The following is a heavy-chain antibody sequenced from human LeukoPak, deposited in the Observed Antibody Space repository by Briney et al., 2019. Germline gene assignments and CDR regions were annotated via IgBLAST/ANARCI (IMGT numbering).Heavy chain of an antibody. J-gene: IGHJ5*02. CDR2: IYPGDSDT. D-gene: IGHD3-10*01. Sequence: GESLKISCKGSGYSFTSYWIGWVRQMPGKGLEWMGIIYPGDSDTRYSPSFQGQVTISADKSISTAYLQWSSLKASDTAMYYCARQFHYYGSGSYRFDPWAREPWSPSPQ. CDR1: GYSFTSYW. V-gene: IGHV5-51*01. CDR3: ARQFHYYGSGSYRFDP.